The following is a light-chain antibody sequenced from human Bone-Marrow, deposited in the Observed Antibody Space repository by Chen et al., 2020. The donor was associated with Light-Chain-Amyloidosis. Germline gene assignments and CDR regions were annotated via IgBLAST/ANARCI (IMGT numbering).Light chain of an antibody. CDR2: RSL. CDR1: QNIKSDH. CDR3: QFYNNPFT. Sequence: VLTQSPGSLSLSPGRRATLSCRTSQNIKSDHLAWYHQKPGQAPRLLIYRSLIRATGIPARFSGSGSGTEFTLTISSLEPEDFGVYYCQFYNNPFTFGPGTRVDIK. V-gene: IGKV3-20*01. J-gene: IGKJ3*01.